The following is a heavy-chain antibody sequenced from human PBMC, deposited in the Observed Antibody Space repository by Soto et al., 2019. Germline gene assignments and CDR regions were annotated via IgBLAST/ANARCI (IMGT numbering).Heavy chain of an antibody. V-gene: IGHV3-30-3*01. CDR1: GFTFSSYA. Sequence: QVQLVESGGGVVQPGRSLRLSCAASGFTFSSYAMHWVRQAPGKGLEWVAVISYDGSNKGYADSVKGRFTISRDNSKNTLYLQMNSLRAEDTAVYYCARDRMLRNPGEYLQHWGQGTLVTVSS. J-gene: IGHJ1*01. CDR3: ARDRMLRNPGEYLQH. CDR2: ISYDGSNK. D-gene: IGHD2-8*01.